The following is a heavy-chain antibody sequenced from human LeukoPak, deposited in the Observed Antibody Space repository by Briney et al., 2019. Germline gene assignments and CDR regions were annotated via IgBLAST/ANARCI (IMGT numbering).Heavy chain of an antibody. CDR2: IKQDGSEK. V-gene: IGHV3-7*01. J-gene: IGHJ5*02. D-gene: IGHD4-23*01. Sequence: GGSLRLSCAASGFTFSSYWMSWVRQAPGKGLEWVANIKQDGSEKYHVDSVKGRFTISRDNAKNSLYLQMNSLRAEDTAVYYCAREGYGGNGRNWFDPWGQGTLVTVSS. CDR3: AREGYGGNGRNWFDP. CDR1: GFTFSSYW.